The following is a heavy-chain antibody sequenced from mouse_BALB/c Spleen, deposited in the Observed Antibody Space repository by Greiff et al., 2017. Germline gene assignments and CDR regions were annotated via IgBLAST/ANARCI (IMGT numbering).Heavy chain of an antibody. CDR2: IDPETGGT. Sequence: QVQLQQSGAELVRPGASVTLSCKASGYTFTDYEMHWVKQTPVHGLEWIGAIDPETGGTAYNQKFKGKATLTADKSSSTAYMELRSLTSEDSAVYYCTRDGYDVGGYYFDYWGQGTTLTVSS. CDR1: GYTFTDYE. CDR3: TRDGYDVGGYYFDY. V-gene: IGHV1-15*01. D-gene: IGHD2-2*01. J-gene: IGHJ2*01.